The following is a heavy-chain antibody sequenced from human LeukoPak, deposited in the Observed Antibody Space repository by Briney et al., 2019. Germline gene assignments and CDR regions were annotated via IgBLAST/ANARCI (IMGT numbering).Heavy chain of an antibody. CDR2: IGNNGSST. Sequence: VGSLRLSCSPSGFTLNSSAIYCVCQAPGKGVEYVSSIGNNGSSTYYADSVTGGFTISRDNSKNSLYLQMSSQRAEGTAVYYCVKGQEVVYAPTFDYWGQGTLVTVSS. CDR1: GFTLNSSA. D-gene: IGHD2-8*02. J-gene: IGHJ4*02. CDR3: VKGQEVVYAPTFDY. V-gene: IGHV3-64D*09.